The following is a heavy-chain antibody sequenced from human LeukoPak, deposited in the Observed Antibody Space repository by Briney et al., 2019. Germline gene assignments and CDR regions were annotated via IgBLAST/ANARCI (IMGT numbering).Heavy chain of an antibody. D-gene: IGHD3-22*01. CDR2: ISGSGGST. V-gene: IGHV3-23*01. Sequence: TGGSLRLSCAASGFTFSSYAMSWVRQAPGKGLEWVSAISGSGGSTYYADSVKGRFTISRDNSKNTLYLQMNSLRAEDTAVYYCAKKSSSGYYFPFDYWGQGTLVTVSS. CDR3: AKKSSSGYYFPFDY. CDR1: GFTFSSYA. J-gene: IGHJ4*02.